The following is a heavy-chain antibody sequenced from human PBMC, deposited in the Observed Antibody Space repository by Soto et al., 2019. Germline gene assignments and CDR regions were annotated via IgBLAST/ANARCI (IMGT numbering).Heavy chain of an antibody. D-gene: IGHD3-16*02. V-gene: IGHV3-11*06. J-gene: IGHJ4*02. CDR2: ISSSSSYT. Sequence: GGSLRLSCAASGFTFSDYYMSWIRQAPGKGLEWVSYISSSSSYTNYADSVKGRFTISRDNAKNSLYLQMNSLRAEDTAVYYCARGSSDYDYVWGSYRRASDYWGQGTLVTVSS. CDR1: GFTFSDYY. CDR3: ARGSSDYDYVWGSYRRASDY.